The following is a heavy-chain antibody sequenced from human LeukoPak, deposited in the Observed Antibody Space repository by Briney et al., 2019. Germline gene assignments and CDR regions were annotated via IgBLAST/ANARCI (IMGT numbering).Heavy chain of an antibody. Sequence: SETLSLTCAVSHYSISSGYYWSWIRQPPGKGLEWIGYIYYSGSTNYNPSLKSRVTISVDTSKNQFSLKLSSVTAADTAVYYCARGSAAAGQEFDYWGQGTLVTVSS. J-gene: IGHJ4*02. V-gene: IGHV4-61*01. D-gene: IGHD6-13*01. CDR3: ARGSAAAGQEFDY. CDR1: HYSISSGYY. CDR2: IYYSGST.